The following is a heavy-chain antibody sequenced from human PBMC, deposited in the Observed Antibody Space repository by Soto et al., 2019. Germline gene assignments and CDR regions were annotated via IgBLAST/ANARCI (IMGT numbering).Heavy chain of an antibody. CDR2: IYYSGST. CDR1: GGSISSYY. J-gene: IGHJ5*02. D-gene: IGHD3-10*01. CDR3: AALWFGELNQDENWFDP. Sequence: QVQLQESGPGLVKPSETLSLTCTVSGGSISSYYWSWIRQPPGKGLEWIGYIYYSGSTNYNPSLKSRVTISVDTSKNQFSLKLSSVTAADTAVYYCAALWFGELNQDENWFDPWGQGTLVTVSS. V-gene: IGHV4-59*01.